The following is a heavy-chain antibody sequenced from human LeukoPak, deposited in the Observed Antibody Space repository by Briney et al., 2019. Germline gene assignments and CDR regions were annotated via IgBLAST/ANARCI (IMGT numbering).Heavy chain of an antibody. D-gene: IGHD4-11*01. J-gene: IGHJ3*02. CDR1: GFTFSSYG. V-gene: IGHV3-33*01. CDR2: IWYDGSNK. CDR3: AREGGDYGNYDDAFDI. Sequence: GSLRLSCAASGFTFSSYGMHWVRQAPGKGLEWVAIIWYDGSNKYYADSVKGRFTISRDNSKNTVYLQMNGLRAEDTAVYYCAREGGDYGNYDDAFDIWGQGTMVTVSS.